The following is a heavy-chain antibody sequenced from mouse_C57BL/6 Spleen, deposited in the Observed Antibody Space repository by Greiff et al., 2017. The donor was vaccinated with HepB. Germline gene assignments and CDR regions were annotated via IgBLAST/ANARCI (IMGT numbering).Heavy chain of an antibody. D-gene: IGHD1-1*01. V-gene: IGHV1-7*01. J-gene: IGHJ4*01. Sequence: VQLQQSGAELAKPGASEKLSCKASGYTFTSYWMHWVKQRPGQGLEWIGHINPSSGYTKYNQKFKDKATLTADKSSSTAYLQLSSLTYEDSAVYYCAIRTYYYGNAMDYWGQGTSVTVSS. CDR1: GYTFTSYW. CDR3: AIRTYYYGNAMDY. CDR2: INPSSGYT.